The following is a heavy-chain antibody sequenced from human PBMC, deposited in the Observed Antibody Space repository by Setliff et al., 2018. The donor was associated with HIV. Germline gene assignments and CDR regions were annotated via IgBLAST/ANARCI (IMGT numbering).Heavy chain of an antibody. J-gene: IGHJ4*02. CDR2: INAGNGDT. CDR1: GYTFTNYA. V-gene: IGHV1-3*01. D-gene: IGHD1-7*01. Sequence: ASVKVSCKASGYTFTNYAMHWVRQAPGQRLEWMGWINAGNGDTKYSQKFQGRVTFTWDTSASTAYMELRTLRSDDTAIYYCARAGATRTTHFDYWGQGTLVTVSS. CDR3: ARAGATRTTHFDY.